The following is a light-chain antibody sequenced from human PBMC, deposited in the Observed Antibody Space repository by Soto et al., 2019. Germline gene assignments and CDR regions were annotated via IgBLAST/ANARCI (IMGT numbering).Light chain of an antibody. CDR1: QSISTY. V-gene: IGKV1-39*01. CDR2: SAS. Sequence: DIQMTQSPSSLSASVGDRVTITCRASQSISTYVSWYQHRPGKAPKLLIYSASTLQSGVPPRFSGSGSGTVFTLTISSLQPEDFATYYCQQSFNTLTFGGGTKVEIE. CDR3: QQSFNTLT. J-gene: IGKJ4*01.